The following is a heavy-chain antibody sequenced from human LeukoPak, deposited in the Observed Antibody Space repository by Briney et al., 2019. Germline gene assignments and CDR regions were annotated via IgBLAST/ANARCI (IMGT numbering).Heavy chain of an antibody. V-gene: IGHV4-39*07. CDR3: AREEILTGAPPFDY. J-gene: IGHJ4*02. D-gene: IGHD3-9*01. Sequence: PSETLSLTCTVSGGSISSSSYYWGWIRQPPGKGLEWIGSIYYSGSTYYNRSLKSRVTISVDTSKNQFSLKLSSVTAADTAVYYCAREEILTGAPPFDYWGQGTLVTVSS. CDR1: GGSISSSSYY. CDR2: IYYSGST.